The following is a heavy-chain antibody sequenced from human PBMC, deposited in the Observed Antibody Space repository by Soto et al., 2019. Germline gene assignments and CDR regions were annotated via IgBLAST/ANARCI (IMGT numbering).Heavy chain of an antibody. J-gene: IGHJ4*02. CDR3: ATGSGWYRTDY. Sequence: GGSLRLSCAASGFTFSSDWMHWVRQAPGKGLVWVSRINTDGSGTTYADSVKGRFTISRDNAKNTLYLQMNSLRAEDTAVYYCATGSGWYRTDYWGQGTLVTVSS. V-gene: IGHV3-74*01. CDR2: INTDGSGT. D-gene: IGHD6-19*01. CDR1: GFTFSSDW.